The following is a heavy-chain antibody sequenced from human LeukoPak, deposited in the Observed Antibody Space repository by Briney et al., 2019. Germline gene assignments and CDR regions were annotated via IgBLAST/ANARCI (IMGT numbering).Heavy chain of an antibody. CDR1: GFTFSSYG. CDR3: ARDQPGGGLDY. CDR2: MSYDGGDK. D-gene: IGHD1-14*01. Sequence: GGSLRLSCAASGFTFSSYGMHWVRQAPGKGLEWVAFMSYDGGDKQYLDSVKGRFPLSRDNSNKTLYLEMNRLTPDDTAVYYCARDQPGGGLDYWGQGILVTVSS. V-gene: IGHV3-30*19. J-gene: IGHJ4*02.